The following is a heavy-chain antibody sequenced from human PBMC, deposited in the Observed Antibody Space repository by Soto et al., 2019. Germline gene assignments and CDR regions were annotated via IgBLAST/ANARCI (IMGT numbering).Heavy chain of an antibody. D-gene: IGHD5-12*01. J-gene: IGHJ6*02. Sequence: GGSLRLSCAASGFTFSSYGMHWVRQAPGKGLEWVAVIWYDGSNKYYAESVKGRFTISRDNSKNTLYLQMNSLRAEDTAVYYCARDLGLQVWLRLGYYYGMDVWGQGTTVTVSS. CDR3: ARDLGLQVWLRLGYYYGMDV. CDR2: IWYDGSNK. CDR1: GFTFSSYG. V-gene: IGHV3-33*01.